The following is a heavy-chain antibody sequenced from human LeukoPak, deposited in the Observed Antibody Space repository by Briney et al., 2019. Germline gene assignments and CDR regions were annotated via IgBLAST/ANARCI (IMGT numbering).Heavy chain of an antibody. J-gene: IGHJ3*02. CDR1: GFTFSDCA. V-gene: IGHV3-23*01. Sequence: PGGSLRLSCAASGFTFSDCAMTWVRQAPGKGLEWVSSIGSDGNKHYSESVKGRFAISRDNSKNTLFLQMSSLRAEDTALYYCAKGGPNDAFDIWGQGTMVTVSS. CDR2: IGSDGNK. D-gene: IGHD6-25*01. CDR3: AKGGPNDAFDI.